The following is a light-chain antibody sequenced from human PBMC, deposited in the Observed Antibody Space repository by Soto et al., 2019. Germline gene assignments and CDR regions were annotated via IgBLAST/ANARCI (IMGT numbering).Light chain of an antibody. J-gene: IGLJ1*01. CDR3: SLYTCENDYL. CDR1: STDLVGYNR. CDR2: KVS. V-gene: IGLV2-18*01. Sequence: QSALTHPSGVSGTLGHSVTISRPATSTDLVGYNRVYWYQHPPCTAPKLMIYKVSKRPSGVPDRFSGSKSGNTASLTISGLQAADEADYYCSLYTCENDYLFAPGT.